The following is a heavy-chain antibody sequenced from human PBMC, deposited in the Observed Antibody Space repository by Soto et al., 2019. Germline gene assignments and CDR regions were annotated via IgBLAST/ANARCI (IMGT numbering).Heavy chain of an antibody. Sequence: GGSLRLSCAASGFTFSNAWMNWVRQAPGKGLEWVGRIKSKTDGGTTDYAAPVKGRFTISRDDSKNTLYLQMNSLKTEDPAVYYCTTDWPQSVDTAMPPTDPYYYGMDVWGQGTTVTVSS. D-gene: IGHD5-18*01. CDR1: GFTFSNAW. V-gene: IGHV3-15*07. CDR2: IKSKTDGGTT. CDR3: TTDWPQSVDTAMPPTDPYYYGMDV. J-gene: IGHJ6*02.